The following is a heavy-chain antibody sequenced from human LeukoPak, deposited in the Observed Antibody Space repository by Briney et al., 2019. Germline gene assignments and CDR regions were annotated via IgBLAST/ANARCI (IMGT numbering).Heavy chain of an antibody. J-gene: IGHJ4*02. CDR3: ARSRLELGATDCSFDY. Sequence: SETLSLTCTVSGGSITSGSYVWSWIRQPAGKGLEWIGRISTSGSTNYNPSLKSRVTLSVDTSNKHFSLQLSSLTAADTAVYYCARSRLELGATDCSFDYWGQGILVTVSS. CDR2: ISTSGST. D-gene: IGHD1-26*01. V-gene: IGHV4-61*02. CDR1: GGSITSGSYV.